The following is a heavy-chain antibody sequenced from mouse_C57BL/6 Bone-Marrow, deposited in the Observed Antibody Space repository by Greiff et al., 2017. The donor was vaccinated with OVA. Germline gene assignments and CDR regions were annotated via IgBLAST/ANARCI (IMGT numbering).Heavy chain of an antibody. J-gene: IGHJ2*01. D-gene: IGHD2-3*01. Sequence: EVQLVESGGGLLQPGGSLKLSCAASGFTFSDYGLAWVRRAPRRGPEWVAFISNLAYSSYYADPGPGRFTISRENAKNTLYLEMSSLRSEDTAMYYCARHDGYYGFDYWGQGTTLTVSS. CDR2: ISNLAYSS. CDR3: ARHDGYYGFDY. V-gene: IGHV5-15*01. CDR1: GFTFSDYG.